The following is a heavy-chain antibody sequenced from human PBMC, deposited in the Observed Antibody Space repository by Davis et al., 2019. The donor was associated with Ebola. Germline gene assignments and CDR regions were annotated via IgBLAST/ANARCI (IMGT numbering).Heavy chain of an antibody. J-gene: IGHJ3*02. V-gene: IGHV4-39*01. CDR2: IDYSGST. CDR1: GGSISSSSYY. Sequence: PGGSLRLSCTVSGGSISSSSYYWGWIRQPPGKGLEWIGSIDYSGSTYYNPSLKSRVTISVDTSKNQFSLKLSSVTAADTAVYYCASPGGSYRGAFDIWGQGTMVTVSS. CDR3: ASPGGSYRGAFDI. D-gene: IGHD1-26*01.